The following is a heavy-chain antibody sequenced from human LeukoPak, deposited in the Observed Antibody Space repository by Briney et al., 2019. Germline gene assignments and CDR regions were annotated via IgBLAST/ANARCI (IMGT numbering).Heavy chain of an antibody. CDR2: ISSSSSYI. CDR3: ARENDIVVVPAAMRWKYGMDV. V-gene: IGHV3-21*01. J-gene: IGHJ6*02. Sequence: GGSLRLSCAASGFTFSSYSMNWVRQAPGKGLEWVSSISSSSSYIYYADSVKGRFTISRDNAKNSLYLQMNSLRAEDTAVYYCARENDIVVVPAAMRWKYGMDVWGQGTTVTVSS. CDR1: GFTFSSYS. D-gene: IGHD2-2*01.